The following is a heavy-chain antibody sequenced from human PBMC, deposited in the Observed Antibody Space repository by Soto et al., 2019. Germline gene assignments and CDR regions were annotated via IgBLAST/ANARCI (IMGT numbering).Heavy chain of an antibody. CDR2: IIPIFGTA. V-gene: IGHV1-69*13. Sequence: SVKVSCKASGGTFSSYAISWVRQAPGQGLEWMGGIIPIFGTANYAQKFQGRVTITADESTSTAYMELSSLRSEDTAVYYCARDRDYGDYKGDAFDIWGQGTMVTVSS. CDR1: GGTFSSYA. J-gene: IGHJ3*02. CDR3: ARDRDYGDYKGDAFDI. D-gene: IGHD4-17*01.